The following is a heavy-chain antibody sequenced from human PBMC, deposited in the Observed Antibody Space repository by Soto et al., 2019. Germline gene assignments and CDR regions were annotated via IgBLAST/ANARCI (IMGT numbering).Heavy chain of an antibody. CDR1: GGSISSYY. V-gene: IGHV4-59*01. D-gene: IGHD1-26*01. Sequence: SETLSLTCTASGGSISSYYWSWIRQPPGKGLEWIGYIYYSGSTNYNPSLKSRVTISVDTSKNQFSLKLSSVTAADTAVYYCARSKLGATTLFDYWGQGTLVTVSS. CDR2: IYYSGST. CDR3: ARSKLGATTLFDY. J-gene: IGHJ4*02.